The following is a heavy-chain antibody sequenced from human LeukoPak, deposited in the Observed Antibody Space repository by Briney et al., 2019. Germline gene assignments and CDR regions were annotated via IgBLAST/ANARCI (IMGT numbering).Heavy chain of an antibody. V-gene: IGHV1-8*01. D-gene: IGHD3-22*01. CDR3: ARVEYSGGYSHVY. J-gene: IGHJ4*02. Sequence: ASVKVSCKASGYTFTSYDINWVRQATGQGLEWMGWMNPNSGNTGYAQKLQGRVTMTGGTSITTAYMELSSLRSEDTAVYYCARVEYSGGYSHVYWGQGTLVTVSS. CDR1: GYTFTSYD. CDR2: MNPNSGNT.